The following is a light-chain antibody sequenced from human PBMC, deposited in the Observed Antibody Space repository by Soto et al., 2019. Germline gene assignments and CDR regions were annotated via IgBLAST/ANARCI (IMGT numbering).Light chain of an antibody. V-gene: IGLV2-8*01. CDR3: SSDAGSNNYV. CDR1: SSDVGGYNY. CDR2: EVT. Sequence: QSALTQPPSASGSPGQSVTISCTGTSSDVGGYNYVSWYQQHPGRPPKLMIYEVTKRPLGVPDRFSGSKSGNTASLTVSGLQAEDEADYYCSSDAGSNNYVFGPGSKVTVL. J-gene: IGLJ1*01.